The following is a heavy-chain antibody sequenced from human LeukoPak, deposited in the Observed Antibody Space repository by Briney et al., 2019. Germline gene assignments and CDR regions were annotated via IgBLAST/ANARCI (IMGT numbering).Heavy chain of an antibody. V-gene: IGHV4-34*01. CDR3: ARAARELLYAFDI. Sequence: TSETLSLTCAVYGGSFSGYYWSWIRQPPGKGLEWIGEINHSGSTNYNPSLKSRVTISVDTSKNQFSLKLSSVTAADTAVYYCARAARELLYAFDIWGQGTMVTVSS. CDR1: GGSFSGYY. J-gene: IGHJ3*02. D-gene: IGHD1-26*01. CDR2: INHSGST.